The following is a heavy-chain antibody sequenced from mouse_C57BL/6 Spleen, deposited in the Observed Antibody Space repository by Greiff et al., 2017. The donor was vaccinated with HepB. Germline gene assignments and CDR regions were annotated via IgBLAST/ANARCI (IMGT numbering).Heavy chain of an antibody. CDR1: GYSFTGYY. V-gene: IGHV1-42*01. Sequence: VQLKESGPELVKPGASVKISCKASGYSFTGYYMNWVKQSPEKSLEWIGEINPSTGGTTYNQKFKAKATLTVDKSSSTAYMQLKSLTSEDSAVYYSARSGIYYGNYYFDYWGQGTTLTVSS. CDR3: ARSGIYYGNYYFDY. J-gene: IGHJ2*01. D-gene: IGHD2-1*01. CDR2: INPSTGGT.